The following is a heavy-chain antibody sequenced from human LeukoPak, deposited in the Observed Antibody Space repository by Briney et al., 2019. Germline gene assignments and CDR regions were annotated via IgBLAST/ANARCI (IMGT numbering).Heavy chain of an antibody. CDR2: INPSSGGT. CDR3: ARDRGSSWYVDY. CDR1: GYTFTSYY. D-gene: IGHD6-13*01. J-gene: IGHJ4*02. V-gene: IGHV1-2*02. Sequence: ASVKVSCKTSGYTFTSYYIHWVRQAPGQGLEWMGWINPSSGGTEYAQKFQGRVTMTGDTSISTAYMELSRLRSDDTAVYYCARDRGSSWYVDYWGQGTLVAVSS.